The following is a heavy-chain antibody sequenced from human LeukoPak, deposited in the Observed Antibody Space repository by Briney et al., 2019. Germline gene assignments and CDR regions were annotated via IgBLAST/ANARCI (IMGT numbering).Heavy chain of an antibody. Sequence: GGSLRLSCAASGFTFSSYWMYWVRQAPGKGLVWVSRIKSDGSSTSYADSVKGRFTISRDNAKNTLYLQMNSLRAEDTAVYYCTTLYGGSLDYWGQGTLVTVSS. D-gene: IGHD5-12*01. V-gene: IGHV3-74*01. CDR3: TTLYGGSLDY. CDR2: IKSDGSST. CDR1: GFTFSSYW. J-gene: IGHJ4*02.